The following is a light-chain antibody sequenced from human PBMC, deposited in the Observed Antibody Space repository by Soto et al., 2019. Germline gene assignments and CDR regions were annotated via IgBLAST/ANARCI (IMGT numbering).Light chain of an antibody. Sequence: EVLMAQSPATLSVSPGERATLSCRAIQSVSGKLAWYQQKPGQAPRLLIYDASTRATGIPARFSGSGSGTEFTLTISSLQSEDVAVYYCQQYNNWPPRITFGQGTRLEIK. J-gene: IGKJ5*01. CDR3: QQYNNWPPRIT. V-gene: IGKV3-15*01. CDR1: QSVSGK. CDR2: DAS.